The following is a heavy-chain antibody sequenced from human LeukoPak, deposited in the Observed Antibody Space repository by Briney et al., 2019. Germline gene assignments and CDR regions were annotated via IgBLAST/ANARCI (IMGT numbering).Heavy chain of an antibody. CDR3: ARDRITMVRGVNPPDYYYYGMDV. J-gene: IGHJ6*02. Sequence: GGSLRLSCSASAFTFSSYWMSWVGPAPGKGLEWVANIKQDGTEKYHVDSVKGRFTISRDNAKNSLYLQMNSLRAEDTAVYYCARDRITMVRGVNPPDYYYYGMDVWGQGTTVTVSS. D-gene: IGHD3-10*01. V-gene: IGHV3-7*01. CDR2: IKQDGTEK. CDR1: AFTFSSYW.